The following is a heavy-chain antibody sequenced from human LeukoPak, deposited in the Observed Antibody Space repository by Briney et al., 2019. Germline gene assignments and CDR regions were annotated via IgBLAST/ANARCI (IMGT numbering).Heavy chain of an antibody. CDR3: ARDFWSGYSLDWFDP. CDR1: GGSISSSSYY. CDR2: IYYSGST. Sequence: SETLSLACTVSGGSISSSSYYWGWIRQPPGKGLEWIGSIYYSGSTYYNPSLKSRVTISVDTSKNQFSLKLSSVTAADTAVYYCARDFWSGYSLDWFDPWGQGTLVTVSS. D-gene: IGHD3-3*01. V-gene: IGHV4-39*02. J-gene: IGHJ5*02.